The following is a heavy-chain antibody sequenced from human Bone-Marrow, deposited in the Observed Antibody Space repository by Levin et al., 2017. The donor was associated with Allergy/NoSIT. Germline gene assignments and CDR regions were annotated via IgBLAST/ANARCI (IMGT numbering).Heavy chain of an antibody. CDR3: VREYSSFDY. Sequence: SETLSLTCTVSGGSISTYYWSWIRQPPGKGLEWIGYIHYTGDTSYNPSLKSRVTIPVDTSRNQFSLRLTSVTAADTAVYYCVREYSSFDYWGQGTLVTVSS. D-gene: IGHD1-26*01. CDR1: GGSISTYY. CDR2: IHYTGDT. V-gene: IGHV4-59*01. J-gene: IGHJ4*02.